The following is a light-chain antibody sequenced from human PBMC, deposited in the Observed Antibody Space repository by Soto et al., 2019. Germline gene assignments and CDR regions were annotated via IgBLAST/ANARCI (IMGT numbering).Light chain of an antibody. CDR3: QQYNNWPRT. J-gene: IGKJ1*01. V-gene: IGKV3D-15*01. CDR1: QSVSSN. CDR2: GAS. Sequence: EIVLTQSPDTLSLSPGERATLSCRASQSVSSNLAWYQQKPGQAPRFLIYGASTRATGIPARFSGSGSGTEFTLTISSLQSEDFAVYYCQQYNNWPRTFGQGTKVDIK.